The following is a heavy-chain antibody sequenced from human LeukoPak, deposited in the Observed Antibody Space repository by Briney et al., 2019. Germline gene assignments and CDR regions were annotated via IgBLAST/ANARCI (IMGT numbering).Heavy chain of an antibody. CDR1: GFTFSTHG. Sequence: PGGSLRLSCAASGFTFSTHGMCWVRQAPGKGLEWVANIKQDGSEVYYVDSVKGRFTISRDNAKNSLYLQMNTLRAEDTAIYYCARDASSGTYFSYAFDVWGLGTMVTVSS. D-gene: IGHD1-26*01. CDR2: IKQDGSEV. J-gene: IGHJ3*01. V-gene: IGHV3-7*01. CDR3: ARDASSGTYFSYAFDV.